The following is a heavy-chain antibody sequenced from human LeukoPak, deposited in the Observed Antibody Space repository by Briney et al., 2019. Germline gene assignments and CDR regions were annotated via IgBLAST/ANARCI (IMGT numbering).Heavy chain of an antibody. J-gene: IGHJ3*02. V-gene: IGHV4-59*01. CDR3: ARDRYPHYTSSPDAFDI. CDR2: IYFSGST. D-gene: IGHD6-13*01. Sequence: PSETLSLTCTVSGVSIRSYYWSWIRQPPGKGLEWIGDIYFSGSTNYNPPLKSRVTISVDTSKNQFYLKLTSVTAADTAVYYCARDRYPHYTSSPDAFDIWGQGTMVTVSS. CDR1: GVSIRSYY.